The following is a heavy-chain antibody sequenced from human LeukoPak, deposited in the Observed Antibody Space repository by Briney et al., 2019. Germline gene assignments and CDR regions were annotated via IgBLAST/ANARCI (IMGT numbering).Heavy chain of an antibody. CDR1: GFTFSSYW. V-gene: IGHV3-7*01. Sequence: GGSLRLSCAASGFTFSSYWMNWVRQAPGKGLEWVANIKQDGSEKDYVDSVKGRFTISRDNAKNSLYLQMNSLRAEDTAVYYGARGSSLAVAGFSDYWGQGILVTVSS. CDR2: IKQDGSEK. D-gene: IGHD6-19*01. J-gene: IGHJ4*02. CDR3: ARGSSLAVAGFSDY.